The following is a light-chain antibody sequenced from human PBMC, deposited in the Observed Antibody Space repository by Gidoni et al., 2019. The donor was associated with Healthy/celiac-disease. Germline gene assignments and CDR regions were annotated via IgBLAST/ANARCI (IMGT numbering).Light chain of an antibody. CDR3: QHQG. J-gene: IGKJ4*01. CDR2: DAS. V-gene: IGKV1-33*01. Sequence: DIQMTQSPSSLSASVGDRVTITCQASQDISNYLNWYQQKPGKAPKLLIYDASNLETGVPSRFSGSGSGTDFTFTISSLQPEDIATYYCQHQGFXGXTKVXIK. CDR1: QDISNY.